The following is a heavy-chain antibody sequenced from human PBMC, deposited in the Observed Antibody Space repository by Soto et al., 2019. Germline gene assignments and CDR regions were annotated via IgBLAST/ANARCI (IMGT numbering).Heavy chain of an antibody. CDR1: GFTFSSYS. D-gene: IGHD2-15*01. J-gene: IGHJ6*02. Sequence: GGSLRLSCAASGFTFSSYSMNGVRQAQGKGLEWVSYISSSSSTIYYADSVKGRFTISRDNAKNSLYLQMNSLKTEDTAVYYCTTEIRYCSGGSCYRPEHYYYYGMDVWGQGTTVTVSS. CDR3: TTEIRYCSGGSCYRPEHYYYYGMDV. CDR2: ISSSSSTI. V-gene: IGHV3-48*01.